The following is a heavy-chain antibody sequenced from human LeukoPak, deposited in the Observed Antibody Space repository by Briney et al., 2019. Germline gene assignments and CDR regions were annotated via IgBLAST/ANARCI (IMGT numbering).Heavy chain of an antibody. J-gene: IGHJ4*02. Sequence: PSETLSLTCTVSGYSISSGYYWGWNRQPPGKGLEWIGSIYHSGSTYYNPSLKSRVTISVDTSKNQFSLKLSSVTAADTAVYYCASTITIFGVVEDYWGQGTLVTVSS. CDR1: GYSISSGYY. V-gene: IGHV4-38-2*02. CDR2: IYHSGST. D-gene: IGHD3-3*01. CDR3: ASTITIFGVVEDY.